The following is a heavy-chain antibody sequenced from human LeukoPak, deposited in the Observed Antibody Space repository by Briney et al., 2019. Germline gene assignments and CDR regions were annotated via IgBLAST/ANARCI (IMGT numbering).Heavy chain of an antibody. Sequence: GGSLRLSCTTSGFTFGDYTMSWVRQAPGKGLEWVGLFRSKIYGATTEYAASVKGRFTLSRDDSKSVACLQMNSLKTEDTAVYYCASPAVWGELSLRYWGQGTLVTVSS. D-gene: IGHD3-16*02. V-gene: IGHV3-49*04. CDR2: FRSKIYGATT. J-gene: IGHJ4*02. CDR1: GFTFGDYT. CDR3: ASPAVWGELSLRY.